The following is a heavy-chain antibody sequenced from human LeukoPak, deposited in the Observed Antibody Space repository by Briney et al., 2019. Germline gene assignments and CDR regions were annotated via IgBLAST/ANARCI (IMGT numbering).Heavy chain of an antibody. D-gene: IGHD3-22*01. CDR3: TTEAYYYDSGAIKYFDY. J-gene: IGHJ4*02. V-gene: IGHV3-15*01. CDR2: IKSKTDGGAT. CDR1: GFTFSNAW. Sequence: KPGGSLRLSCAASGFTFSNAWMSWVRQAPGKGLEWVGRIKSKTDGGATHYAAPVKGRFTISRDDSKNTLYLQMNSLKTEDTAVYYCTTEAYYYDSGAIKYFDYLGQGTLVTFSS.